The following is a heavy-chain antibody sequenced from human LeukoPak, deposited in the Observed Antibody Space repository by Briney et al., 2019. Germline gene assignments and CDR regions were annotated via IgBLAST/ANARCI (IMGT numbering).Heavy chain of an antibody. CDR3: AREFVMTSEF. J-gene: IGHJ4*02. Sequence: PGGSLRLSCAASGFTFSSYSMNWVRQAPGKGLEWLSYISSSGSNIYYADSVKGRFTISRDNAKNSVYLQMSSLRAEDTAVYYCAREFVMTSEFWGQGTQVTVSS. D-gene: IGHD3-10*01. CDR1: GFTFSSYS. CDR2: ISSSGSNI. V-gene: IGHV3-48*04.